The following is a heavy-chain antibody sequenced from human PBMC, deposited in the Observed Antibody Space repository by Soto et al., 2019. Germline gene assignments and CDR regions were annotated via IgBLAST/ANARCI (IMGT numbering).Heavy chain of an antibody. D-gene: IGHD3-22*01. Sequence: ASVKVSCKASGGSFSSYAISWVRQAPGQGLEWMGGIIPIFGTANYAQKFQGRVTITADESTSTAYMELSSLRSEDTAVYYCASLYYYDSSPFAFDLWGQGTMVTVSS. J-gene: IGHJ3*01. CDR3: ASLYYYDSSPFAFDL. CDR2: IIPIFGTA. V-gene: IGHV1-69*13. CDR1: GGSFSSYA.